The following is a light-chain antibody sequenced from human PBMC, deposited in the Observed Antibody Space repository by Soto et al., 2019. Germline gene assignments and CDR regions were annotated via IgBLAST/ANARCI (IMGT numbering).Light chain of an antibody. CDR3: QQHNNWPPWT. CDR1: QSVSSN. J-gene: IGKJ1*01. V-gene: IGKV3-15*01. Sequence: EIVMTQSPATLSVSPGERATLSCRASQSVSSNLAWYQQKPGQAPRLLMYGASTRATGIPDRFSGSGSGTEFSLTIISLQSADFSVYYCQQHNNWPPWTFGQGTKVEIK. CDR2: GAS.